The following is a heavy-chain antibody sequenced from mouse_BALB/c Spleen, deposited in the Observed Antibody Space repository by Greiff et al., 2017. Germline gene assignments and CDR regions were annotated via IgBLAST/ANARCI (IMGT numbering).Heavy chain of an antibody. V-gene: IGHV6-6*02. Sequence: EVKVEESGGGLVQPGGSMKLSCVASGFTFSNYWMNWVRQSPEKGLEWVAEIRLKSNNYATHYAESVKGRFTISRDDSKSSVYLQMNNLRAEDTGIYYCTRDGYYGGFAYWGQGTLVTVSA. CDR1: GFTFSNYW. D-gene: IGHD2-3*01. CDR2: IRLKSNNYAT. CDR3: TRDGYYGGFAY. J-gene: IGHJ3*01.